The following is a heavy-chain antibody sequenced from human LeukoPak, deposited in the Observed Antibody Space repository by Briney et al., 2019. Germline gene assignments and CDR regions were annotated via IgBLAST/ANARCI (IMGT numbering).Heavy chain of an antibody. CDR3: AGTSELLWFGELYADAFDI. J-gene: IGHJ3*02. CDR1: GGSISSYY. CDR2: IYYSGST. V-gene: IGHV4-59*01. Sequence: SETLSLTCTVSGGSISSYYWSWIRQPPGKGLEWIGYIYYSGSTNYNPSLKSRVTISVDTSKNQFSLKLSSVTAADTAVYYCAGTSELLWFGELYADAFDIWGQGTMVTVSS. D-gene: IGHD3-10*01.